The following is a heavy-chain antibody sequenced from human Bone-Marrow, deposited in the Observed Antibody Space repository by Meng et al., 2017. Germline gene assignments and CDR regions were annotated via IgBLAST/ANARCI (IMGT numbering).Heavy chain of an antibody. D-gene: IGHD5-18*01. Sequence: GESLKISCAASGFTFSSYAMSWVRQAPGKGPEWVSAISGSGGSTYYADSVKGRFTISRDNSKNTLYLQMNSLRAEDTAVYYCGDVDTAMVPFDYWGQGTLVTVSS. J-gene: IGHJ4*02. CDR2: ISGSGGST. V-gene: IGHV3-23*01. CDR3: GDVDTAMVPFDY. CDR1: GFTFSSYA.